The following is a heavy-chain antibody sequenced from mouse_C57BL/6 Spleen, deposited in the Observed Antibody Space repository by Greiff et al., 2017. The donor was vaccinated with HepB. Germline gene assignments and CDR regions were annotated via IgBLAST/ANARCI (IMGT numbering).Heavy chain of an antibody. CDR1: GYTFTSYT. Sequence: QVQLQQSGAELARPGASVKMSCKASGYTFTSYTMHWVKQRPGQGLEWIGYINPSSGYTKYNQKFKDKATLTADKSSSTAYMQLSSLASEDSAVYYCARSRIYYDYERAMDYWGQGTSVTVSS. J-gene: IGHJ4*01. V-gene: IGHV1-4*01. CDR3: ARSRIYYDYERAMDY. CDR2: INPSSGYT. D-gene: IGHD2-4*01.